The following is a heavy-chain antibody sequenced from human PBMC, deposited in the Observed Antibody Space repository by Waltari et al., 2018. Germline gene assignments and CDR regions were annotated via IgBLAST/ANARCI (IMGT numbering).Heavy chain of an antibody. CDR1: GFSFSSYR. CDR2: IKQDGSEK. CDR3: ARGGWYEAFDL. Sequence: EVQLVESGGGLVQPGGSLRLSCAASGFSFSSYRMSWVRQAPGKGLEWVANIKQDGSEKYYVDSVKGRFTISRDNAKNSLYLQMNSLRAEDTAVYYCARGGWYEAFDLWGQGTMVTVSS. V-gene: IGHV3-7*01. J-gene: IGHJ3*01. D-gene: IGHD6-19*01.